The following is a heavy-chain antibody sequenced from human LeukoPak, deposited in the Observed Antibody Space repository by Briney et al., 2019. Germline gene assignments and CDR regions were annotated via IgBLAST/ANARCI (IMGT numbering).Heavy chain of an antibody. D-gene: IGHD4-4*01. CDR3: ARGRDYSNYVDE. J-gene: IGHJ4*02. CDR2: ISSSSSYI. V-gene: IGHV3-21*01. Sequence: SGGSLRLSCAASGFTFSSYYMNWVRQAPGKGLEWVSSISSSSSYIYYADSVKGRFTISRDNAKNSLYLQMNSLRAEDTAVFYCARGRDYSNYVDEWGQGTLVTVSS. CDR1: GFTFSSYY.